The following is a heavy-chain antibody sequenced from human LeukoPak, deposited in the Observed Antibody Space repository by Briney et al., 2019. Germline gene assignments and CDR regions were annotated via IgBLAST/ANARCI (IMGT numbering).Heavy chain of an antibody. J-gene: IGHJ4*02. Sequence: GGSLRLSCAASGFTFSDYNMRWIRQAPGKGLEWVSSISRSGSTKYYADSVKGRFTISRDNAKNSLFLQMNSLRAEDTAVYYCARGFSYANYFDYWGQGTLVTVSS. CDR3: ARGFSYANYFDY. CDR1: GFTFSDYN. V-gene: IGHV3-11*04. D-gene: IGHD2-2*01. CDR2: ISRSGSTK.